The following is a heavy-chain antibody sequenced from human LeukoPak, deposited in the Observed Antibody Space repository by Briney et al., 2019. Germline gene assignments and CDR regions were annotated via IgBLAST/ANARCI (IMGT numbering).Heavy chain of an antibody. J-gene: IGHJ4*02. Sequence: PGGSLTLSCAASGCTFSSYEMNWVRNAPGKGLEWVGRIISRTSGGATDYPAPVRRRFTISRNDYQNTLNVQTNSLTTETTAFYYCTPYRYSYDVTGYPYFDYWGQAIPVSV. V-gene: IGHV3-15*07. CDR3: TPYRYSYDVTGYPYFDY. CDR2: IISRTSGGAT. D-gene: IGHD3-22*01. CDR1: GCTFSSYE.